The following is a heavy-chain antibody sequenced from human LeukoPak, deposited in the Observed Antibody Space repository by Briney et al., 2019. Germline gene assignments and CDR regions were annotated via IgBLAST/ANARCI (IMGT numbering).Heavy chain of an antibody. CDR3: ATDIGVVVPTALYFDY. CDR1: GFAFDDYA. D-gene: IGHD2-2*01. J-gene: IGHJ4*02. V-gene: IGHV3-43*02. Sequence: PGGSLRLSCAASGFAFDDYAMHWVRQGPGKGLEWVSLISGDGGSTYYADSVMGRFTITRDNSKNSLYLHMNSLGTEDTALYYCATDIGVVVPTALYFDYWGQGTLVTVSS. CDR2: ISGDGGST.